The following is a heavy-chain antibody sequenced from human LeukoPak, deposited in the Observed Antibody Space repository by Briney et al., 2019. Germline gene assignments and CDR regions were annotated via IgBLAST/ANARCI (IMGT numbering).Heavy chain of an antibody. V-gene: IGHV4-59*08. CDR1: GGSISSNY. CDR3: ARQGGSFAFDI. CDR2: IYNSGST. J-gene: IGHJ3*02. Sequence: SETLSLTCTVSGGSISSNYWSWIRQPPGKGLKWIGYIYNSGSTNYNPSLKSRVTISVDTSKNQFSLKLNSVTAADTAVYYCARQGGSFAFDIWGQGTMVTVSS. D-gene: IGHD1-26*01.